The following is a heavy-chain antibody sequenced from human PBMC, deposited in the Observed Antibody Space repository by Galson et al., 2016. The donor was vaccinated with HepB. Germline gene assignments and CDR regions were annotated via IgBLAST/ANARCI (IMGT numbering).Heavy chain of an antibody. CDR2: FYGSGRT. CDR3: ARGDGNLDY. V-gene: IGHV4-59*01. D-gene: IGHD5-24*01. Sequence: ETLSLTCSVSCGSITDYRWSWIRQPPGKGLEWIGYFYGSGRTDYNPSLKSRVTLSVDTSKNQFSLKLTSVTAADTAVYYCARGDGNLDYWGQGTLVTVSS. J-gene: IGHJ4*02. CDR1: CGSITDYR.